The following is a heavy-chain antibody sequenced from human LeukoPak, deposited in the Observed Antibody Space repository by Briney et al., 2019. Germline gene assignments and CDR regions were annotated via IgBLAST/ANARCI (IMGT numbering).Heavy chain of an antibody. J-gene: IGHJ4*02. CDR1: GYTFTTYW. Sequence: GESLKISCKGSGYTFTTYWIAWVRQMPGKGLEWMGIIYPGDSDPRYSPSFQGQVTISADKSISTAYLQWSSLEASDSAMYYCVRHGLGSSWFGFDYWGRGTLVTVSS. D-gene: IGHD6-13*01. CDR3: VRHGLGSSWFGFDY. CDR2: IYPGDSDP. V-gene: IGHV5-51*01.